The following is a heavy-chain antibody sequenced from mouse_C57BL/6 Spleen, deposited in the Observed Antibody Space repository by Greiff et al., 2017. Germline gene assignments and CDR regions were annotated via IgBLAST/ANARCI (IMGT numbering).Heavy chain of an antibody. V-gene: IGHV1-82*01. J-gene: IGHJ4*01. D-gene: IGHD1-1*01. CDR2: IYPGDGDT. Sequence: VQLQQSGPELVKPRASVKISCKASGYAFSSSWMNWVKQRPGKGLEWIGRIYPGDGDTNYNGKFKGKATLTADKSSSTAYMQLSSLTSEDSAVYCCARDYYGSSLYAMDYWGQGTSVTVSS. CDR1: GYAFSSSW. CDR3: ARDYYGSSLYAMDY.